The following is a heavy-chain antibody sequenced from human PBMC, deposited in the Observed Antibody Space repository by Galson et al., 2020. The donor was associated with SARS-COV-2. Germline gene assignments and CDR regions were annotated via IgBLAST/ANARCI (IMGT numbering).Heavy chain of an antibody. D-gene: IGHD5-18*01. CDR1: GGSFSGYY. J-gene: IGHJ6*02. CDR3: ASGGYSSGGFYYYGMDV. Sequence: SETLSLTCAVYGGSFSGYYWSWIRQPPGKGLEWIGEINHSGSTNYNPSLKSRVTISVDTSKNQFSLKLSSVTAANTAVYYCASGGYSSGGFYYYGMDVWGQGTTVTVSS. CDR2: INHSGST. V-gene: IGHV4-34*01.